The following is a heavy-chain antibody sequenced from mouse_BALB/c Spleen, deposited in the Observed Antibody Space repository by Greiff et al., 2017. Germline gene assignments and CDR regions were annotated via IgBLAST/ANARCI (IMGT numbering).Heavy chain of an antibody. V-gene: IGHV1-7*01. J-gene: IGHJ4*01. Sequence: QVQLKQSGAELAKPGASVKMSCKASGYTFTSYWMHWVKQRPGQGLEWIGYINPSTGYTEYNQKFKDKATLTADKSSSTAYMQLSSLTSEDSAVYYCARGGGRMDYWGQGTSVTVSS. CDR2: INPSTGYT. CDR1: GYTFTSYW. CDR3: ARGGGRMDY.